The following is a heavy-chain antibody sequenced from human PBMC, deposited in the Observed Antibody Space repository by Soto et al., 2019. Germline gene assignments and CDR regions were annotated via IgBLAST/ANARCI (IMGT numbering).Heavy chain of an antibody. Sequence: GGSLRLSCAASGFTVSSNYMNWVRQAPGKGLEWVSGISNGGDRTYYADSVRGRFTISRDNSKNTVYLQMNSLRDEDTAIYYCAKECGNDYWYFDYWGQGTLVTRLL. CDR2: ISNGGDRT. CDR3: AKECGNDYWYFDY. D-gene: IGHD5-12*01. CDR1: GFTVSSNY. V-gene: IGHV3-23*01. J-gene: IGHJ4*02.